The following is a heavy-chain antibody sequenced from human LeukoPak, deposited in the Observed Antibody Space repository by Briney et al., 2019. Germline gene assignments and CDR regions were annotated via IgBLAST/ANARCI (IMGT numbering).Heavy chain of an antibody. CDR2: INPNSGGT. D-gene: IGHD2-15*01. CDR1: GYTFTGYY. CDR3: ARSCSGGSCYEAFDY. V-gene: IGHV1-2*02. Sequence: ASVKVSCKASGYTFTGYYMHWVRQAPGQGLEWMGWINPNSGGTNYAQKLQGRVTMTRDTSISTAYMELSRLRSDDTAVYYCARSCSGGSCYEAFDYWGQGTLVTVSS. J-gene: IGHJ4*02.